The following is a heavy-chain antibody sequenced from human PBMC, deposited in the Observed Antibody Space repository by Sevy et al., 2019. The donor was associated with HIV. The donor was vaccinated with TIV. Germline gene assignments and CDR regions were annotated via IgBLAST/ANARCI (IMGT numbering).Heavy chain of an antibody. CDR3: AKDLDYYDSSGNDAFDI. CDR1: GFTFSSYA. J-gene: IGHJ3*02. D-gene: IGHD3-22*01. V-gene: IGHV3-23*01. Sequence: GGSLRLSCAASGFTFSSYAMSWVRQAPGKGLEWVSAISGSGGSTYYADSVKGRFTISRDNSKNTLYLQMNSLRAEDTAVYYCAKDLDYYDSSGNDAFDIWGLGTMVTVSS. CDR2: ISGSGGST.